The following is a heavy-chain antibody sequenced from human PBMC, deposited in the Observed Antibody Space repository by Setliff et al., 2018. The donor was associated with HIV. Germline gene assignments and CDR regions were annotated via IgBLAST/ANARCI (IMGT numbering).Heavy chain of an antibody. CDR1: GGSISIGGYY. D-gene: IGHD1-26*01. CDR2: INHSGST. CDR3: ARVNCGSYYYYYYYMDV. J-gene: IGHJ6*03. V-gene: IGHV4-34*01. Sequence: PSETLSLTCTVSGGSISIGGYYWSWIRQPPGKGLEWIGEINHSGSTNYNPSLKSRVTISVDTSKNQFSLKLSSVTAADTAVYYCARVNCGSYYYYYYYMDVWGKGTTVTVSS.